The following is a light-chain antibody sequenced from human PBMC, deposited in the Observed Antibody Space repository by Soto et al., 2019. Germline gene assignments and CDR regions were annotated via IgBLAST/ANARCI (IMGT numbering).Light chain of an antibody. Sequence: EIVMTQSPATLSVSPGQRATLSCRASQSVVSNLAWYQQKPARAPRLLIYGAFTRAAGVLVRFSGSGAGTHFSITSSSLQAEDVAVYDWQQYNNWPPYTLGQGTKLEIK. CDR2: GAF. CDR1: QSVVSN. CDR3: QQYNNWPPYT. J-gene: IGKJ2*01. V-gene: IGKV3-15*01.